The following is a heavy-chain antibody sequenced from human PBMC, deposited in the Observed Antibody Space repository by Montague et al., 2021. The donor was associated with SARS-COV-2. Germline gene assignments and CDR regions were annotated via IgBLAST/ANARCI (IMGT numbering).Heavy chain of an antibody. Sequence: CAISGDSVSSNIAAWSWIRQSPSRGLEWLGRTYYRSQWNYDFAVSLKSRITIVPDTTKNQFSLQLNSVSPEDTAMYYCARISYAHPGDYWGPGTLVTVSS. J-gene: IGHJ4*02. V-gene: IGHV6-1*01. CDR3: ARISYAHPGDY. CDR2: TYYRSQWNY. CDR1: GDSVSSNIAA. D-gene: IGHD2-8*01.